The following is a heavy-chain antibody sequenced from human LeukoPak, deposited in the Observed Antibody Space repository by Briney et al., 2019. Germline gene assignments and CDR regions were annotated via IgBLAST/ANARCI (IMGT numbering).Heavy chain of an antibody. CDR3: ARGKGYCSGSNCYHSYYYYYMDV. CDR1: GGTFSTYV. J-gene: IGHJ6*03. Sequence: SVKVSCKASGGTFSTYVISWVRQAPGHGLEWMGGIIPVFGTANYAEKFQDRVTITADKSTSTAYMELSSLRSEDTAVYYCARGKGYCSGSNCYHSYYYYYMDVWGKGTTVAISS. D-gene: IGHD2-15*01. CDR2: IIPVFGTA. V-gene: IGHV1-69*06.